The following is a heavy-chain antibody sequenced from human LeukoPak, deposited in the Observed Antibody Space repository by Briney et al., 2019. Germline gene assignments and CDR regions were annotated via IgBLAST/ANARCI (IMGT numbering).Heavy chain of an antibody. J-gene: IGHJ4*02. Sequence: GGSLRLSCAASGFTFSSYGMSWVRQAPGKGLEWVSAISGSGGSTYYADSVKGRFTISRDNSKNTLYLQMNSLRAEDTAIYYCAKGPYSSGWYKGGQYYFDYWGQGTLVTVSS. V-gene: IGHV3-23*01. CDR2: ISGSGGST. CDR3: AKGPYSSGWYKGGQYYFDY. D-gene: IGHD6-19*01. CDR1: GFTFSSYG.